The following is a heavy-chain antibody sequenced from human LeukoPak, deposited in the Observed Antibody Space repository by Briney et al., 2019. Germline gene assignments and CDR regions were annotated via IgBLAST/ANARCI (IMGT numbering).Heavy chain of an antibody. D-gene: IGHD1-26*01. J-gene: IGHJ4*02. Sequence: SETLSLTCGVSGGSISSTNWWSWVRQPPGQGLEWIGEISLSGVTNYNPALESRVTMSLDRSKNHLSLTLTSVTGADTAVYYCSRESGAFSPFGYWGQGTLVTVSS. CDR2: ISLSGVT. CDR3: SRESGAFSPFGY. V-gene: IGHV4-4*02. CDR1: GGSISSTNW.